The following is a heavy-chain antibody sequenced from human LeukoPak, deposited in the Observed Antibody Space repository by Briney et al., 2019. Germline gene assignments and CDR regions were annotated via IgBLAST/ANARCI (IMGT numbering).Heavy chain of an antibody. Sequence: GGSLRLSCAASGFTFSSYAMSWVRQAPGKGLEWVSAISGSGGSTYYADSVKGRFTISRDNSKNTLYLQMNSLRAEGTAVYYCAINGVYDSSDFQHWGQGALVTVSS. V-gene: IGHV3-23*01. CDR3: AINGVYDSSDFQH. CDR2: ISGSGGST. CDR1: GFTFSSYA. D-gene: IGHD3-22*01. J-gene: IGHJ1*01.